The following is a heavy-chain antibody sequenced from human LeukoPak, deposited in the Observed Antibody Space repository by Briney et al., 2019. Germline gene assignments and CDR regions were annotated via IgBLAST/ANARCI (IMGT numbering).Heavy chain of an antibody. V-gene: IGHV3-30-3*01. J-gene: IGHJ4*02. CDR1: GFTFSSYA. CDR2: ISYDGSNK. D-gene: IGHD6-19*01. Sequence: GGSLRLSCAASGFTFSSYAMHWVRQAPGKGLEWVAVISYDGSNKYYADSVKGRFTISRDNSKNTLYLQMNSLRAEDTAVYYCARAQPNSYSSGEYWGQGTLVTVSS. CDR3: ARAQPNSYSSGEY.